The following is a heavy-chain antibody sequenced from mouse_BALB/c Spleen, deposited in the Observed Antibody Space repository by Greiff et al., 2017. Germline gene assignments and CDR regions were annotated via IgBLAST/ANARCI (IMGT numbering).Heavy chain of an antibody. J-gene: IGHJ3*01. CDR2: IWGDGST. Sequence: VKLMESGPGLVAPSQSLSITCTVSGFSLTSYGVSWVRQPPGKGLEWLGAIWGDGSTNYHSALISRLCISKDNSKSQVVLKLNSLQTDDTATYYCAKPNGNYEGAWFAYWGQGTLVTVSA. V-gene: IGHV2-3*01. D-gene: IGHD2-1*01. CDR1: GFSLTSYG. CDR3: AKPNGNYEGAWFAY.